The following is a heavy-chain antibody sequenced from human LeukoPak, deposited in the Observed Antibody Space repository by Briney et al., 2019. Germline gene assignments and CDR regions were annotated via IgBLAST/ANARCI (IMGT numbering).Heavy chain of an antibody. CDR2: IKQDGSEK. D-gene: IGHD2-2*03. CDR3: ARVNGYCSSTSCRHEFDY. Sequence: GGSLRLSCAASGFTFSSYWMSWVRQAPGKGLEWVANIKQDGSEKYYVDSVKGRFTISRDNAKNSLYLQMNGLRAEDTAVYYCARVNGYCSSTSCRHEFDYWGQGTLVTVSS. CDR1: GFTFSSYW. V-gene: IGHV3-7*01. J-gene: IGHJ4*02.